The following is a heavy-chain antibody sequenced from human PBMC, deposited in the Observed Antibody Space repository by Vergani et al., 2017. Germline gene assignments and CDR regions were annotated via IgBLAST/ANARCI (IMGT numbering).Heavy chain of an antibody. V-gene: IGHV1-2*02. Sequence: QVQLVQSGAEVKKPGASVKVSCKASGYTFTGYYMRWVRQAPGQGLEWMGWINPNSGGTNYAQKFQGRVTMTTDTSTNTAYMGLRSLGSDDTAVYYCARGSPCSDYWGQGTLVTVSS. CDR1: GYTFTGYY. J-gene: IGHJ4*02. CDR2: INPNSGGT. CDR3: ARGSPCSDY. D-gene: IGHD3-10*02.